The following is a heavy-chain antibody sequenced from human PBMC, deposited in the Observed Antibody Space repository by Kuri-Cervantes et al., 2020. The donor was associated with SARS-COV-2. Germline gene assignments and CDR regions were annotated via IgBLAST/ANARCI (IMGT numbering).Heavy chain of an antibody. J-gene: IGHJ4*02. V-gene: IGHV1-69*04. D-gene: IGHD3-22*01. CDR2: IIPILGTA. CDR1: GVTFSIFD. CDR3: AREPGGGYYPH. Sequence: SVKVSCKASGVTFSIFDMSWVRQAPGQGLEWMGRIIPILGTANYAQKFQGRVTITADKSTSTAYMELSSLRSEDTAVYYCAREPGGGYYPHWGQGTLVTVSS.